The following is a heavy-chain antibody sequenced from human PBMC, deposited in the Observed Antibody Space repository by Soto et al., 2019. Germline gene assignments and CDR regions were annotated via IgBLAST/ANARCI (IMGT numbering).Heavy chain of an antibody. Sequence: EVQVLESGGDLVQPGGSLRLTCSVSGFTFSNSSMNWVRQAAGKALEWGSSLSGSGDITYYPDSVKGRFTTSRVNSKSTVYLQMNSLRVEDTAVYHCSTGWDTSIAYAFDIWGQGTMVTVSS. CDR1: GFTFSNSS. CDR2: LSGSGDIT. J-gene: IGHJ3*02. CDR3: STGWDTSIAYAFDI. V-gene: IGHV3-23*01. D-gene: IGHD1-26*01.